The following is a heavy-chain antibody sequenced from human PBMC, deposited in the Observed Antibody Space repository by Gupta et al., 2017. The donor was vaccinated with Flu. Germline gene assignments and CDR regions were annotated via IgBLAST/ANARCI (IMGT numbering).Heavy chain of an antibody. V-gene: IGHV3-23*01. Sequence: EVQLLESGGGLVQPGGSLRLSCAASGFTFSSYAMSWARQAPGKGLEWVLAISGSGGSTYYADSVKGRFTISRDNSKNTLYLQMNSLRAEDTAVYYCAKGDGLLWFGRDGLDPWGQGTLVTVSS. CDR1: GFTFSSYA. CDR3: AKGDGLLWFGRDGLDP. CDR2: ISGSGGST. D-gene: IGHD3-10*01. J-gene: IGHJ5*02.